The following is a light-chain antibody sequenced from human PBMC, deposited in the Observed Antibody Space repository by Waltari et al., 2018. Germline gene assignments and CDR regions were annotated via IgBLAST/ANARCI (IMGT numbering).Light chain of an antibody. V-gene: IGKV1-5*03. J-gene: IGKJ2*01. CDR3: QQYDSFPYT. CDR1: QSINSW. Sequence: DIQMTQSPSTLSASIGDRVTFTRRASQSINSWLAWYQQKPGKAPKPLIYKASNLDSGVPSRFSGSGSGTEFTVTISSLQPDDLATYYCQQYDSFPYTFGQGTKLEIK. CDR2: KAS.